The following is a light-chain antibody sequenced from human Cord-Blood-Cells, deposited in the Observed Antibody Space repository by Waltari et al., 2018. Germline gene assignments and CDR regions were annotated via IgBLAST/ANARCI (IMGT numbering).Light chain of an antibody. CDR1: QSVSSY. J-gene: IGKJ3*01. CDR3: QQRSNWPPV. Sequence: EIVLTQSPATLSLSPGERATLSCRASQSVSSYLALYQQKPGQAPRLLIYDASNRATGSPARFSGSGSGTEFTLTMISLEPGDFAVYYCQQRSNWPPVFGPGTKVDIK. CDR2: DAS. V-gene: IGKV3-11*01.